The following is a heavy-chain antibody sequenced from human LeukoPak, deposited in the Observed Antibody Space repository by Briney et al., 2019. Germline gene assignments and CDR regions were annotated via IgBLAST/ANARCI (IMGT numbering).Heavy chain of an antibody. Sequence: SETLSLTCTVSGGSISSSSYYWGWIRQPPGTGLEWIGSIYYSGSTYYNPSLKSRVTISVDTSKNQFSLKLSSVTAADTAVYYCARYGSGSYELYYYYYMDVWGKGTTVTVSS. CDR3: ARYGSGSYELYYYYYMDV. CDR1: GGSISSSSYY. D-gene: IGHD3-10*01. V-gene: IGHV4-39*07. J-gene: IGHJ6*03. CDR2: IYYSGST.